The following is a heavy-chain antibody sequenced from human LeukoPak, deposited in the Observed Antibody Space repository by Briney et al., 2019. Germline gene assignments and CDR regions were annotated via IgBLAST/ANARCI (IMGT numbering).Heavy chain of an antibody. D-gene: IGHD6-13*01. J-gene: IGHJ1*01. CDR2: IYSGGST. V-gene: IGHV3-53*01. Sequence: GGSLRLSCAASGFTVSSNYMSWVRQAPGKGLEWVSVIYSGGSTYYADSVKGRFTISRDNSKNTLYLQMNSLRAEDTAVYYCAKDESSSWPKYFQHWGQGTLVTVSS. CDR3: AKDESSSWPKYFQH. CDR1: GFTVSSNY.